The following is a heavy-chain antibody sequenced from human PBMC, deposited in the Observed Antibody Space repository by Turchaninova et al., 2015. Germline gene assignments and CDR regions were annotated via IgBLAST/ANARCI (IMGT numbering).Heavy chain of an antibody. Sequence: QVQLVQSGAEVKKPGSSVKVSCKASGGTFRSYTISWVRQDPGQGMEWMAGIIPMIGPTRYAHKVQYXXXFTXXXPTXXLYLXLSSLXXEDXAXYYWASRXXXIAVAGIGYXYGMXXWGQGTTVTXSS. V-gene: IGHV1-69*01. J-gene: IGHJ6*02. CDR3: ASRXXXIAVAGIGYXYGMXX. CDR2: IIPMIGPT. D-gene: IGHD6-19*01. CDR1: GGTFRSYT.